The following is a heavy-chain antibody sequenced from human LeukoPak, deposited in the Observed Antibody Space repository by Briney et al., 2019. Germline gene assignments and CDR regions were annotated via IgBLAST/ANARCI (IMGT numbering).Heavy chain of an antibody. D-gene: IGHD3-22*01. J-gene: IGHJ4*02. CDR3: AKDHAFYDSSGYYYY. CDR2: ISGSGGST. Sequence: PGGSLRLSCAASGFTFSSYAMSWVRQAPGKGLEWVSAISGSGGSTYYADSVKGRFTISRDNSKNTPYLQMNSLRAEDTAVYYCAKDHAFYDSSGYYYYWGQGTLVTVSS. V-gene: IGHV3-23*01. CDR1: GFTFSSYA.